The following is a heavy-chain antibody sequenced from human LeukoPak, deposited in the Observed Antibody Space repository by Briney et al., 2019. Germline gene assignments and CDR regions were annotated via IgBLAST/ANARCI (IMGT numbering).Heavy chain of an antibody. CDR2: VLDNVRT. J-gene: IGHJ4*02. Sequence: SETLSLTCTVSGGSISSHYWSWVRQPPGKGLEWIGYVLDNVRTKDNPSLNSRFTLSADTSKNQFSLRLTSVTAADTAVYYCATIKRGNIFGFFDFWGQEILVTVSS. V-gene: IGHV4-59*11. CDR1: GGSISSHY. D-gene: IGHD5-18*01. CDR3: ATIKRGNIFGFFDF.